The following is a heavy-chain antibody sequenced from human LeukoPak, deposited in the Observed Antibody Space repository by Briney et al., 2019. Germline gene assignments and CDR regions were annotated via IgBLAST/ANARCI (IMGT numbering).Heavy chain of an antibody. J-gene: IGHJ4*02. V-gene: IGHV3-23*01. CDR2: ISAGSDHI. Sequence: GGSLRLSCSASGFDFGDYNMIWFRQAPGQGLEWVSAISAGSDHIYYAVSVQGRFTISRDNSKNTLYLQMNSLRAEDTALYYCANFVDTSMGGNDYWGQGTLVTVSS. CDR3: ANFVDTSMGGNDY. CDR1: GFDFGDYN. D-gene: IGHD5-18*01.